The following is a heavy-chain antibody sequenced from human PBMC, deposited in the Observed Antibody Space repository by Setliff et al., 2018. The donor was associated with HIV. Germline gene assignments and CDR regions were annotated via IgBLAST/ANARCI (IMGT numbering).Heavy chain of an antibody. Sequence: AASVKVSCKASGGTFSSYAISWVRQAPGQGLEWMGWINPDSGGTKYAQRFQGRVTMTRDTSINTAYMELSRLISDDTALYFCARESLMITFGGGSWFDPWGQGVLVTVSS. V-gene: IGHV1-2*02. CDR3: ARESLMITFGGGSWFDP. D-gene: IGHD3-16*01. CDR2: INPDSGGT. CDR1: GGTFSSYA. J-gene: IGHJ5*02.